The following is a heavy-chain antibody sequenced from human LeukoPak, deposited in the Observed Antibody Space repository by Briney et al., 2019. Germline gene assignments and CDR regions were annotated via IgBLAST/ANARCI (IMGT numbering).Heavy chain of an antibody. Sequence: PGGSLRLSCAASGFTFSDYYMSWIRQAPGKGLEWVSYISDSSGYTKDADSVKGRFTISRDNSKNTLYLQMNSLRAEDTAVYYCARDPLIYDILTGYFPDYFDYWGQGTLVTVSS. J-gene: IGHJ4*02. CDR3: ARDPLIYDILTGYFPDYFDY. CDR1: GFTFSDYY. V-gene: IGHV3-11*06. CDR2: ISDSSGYT. D-gene: IGHD3-9*01.